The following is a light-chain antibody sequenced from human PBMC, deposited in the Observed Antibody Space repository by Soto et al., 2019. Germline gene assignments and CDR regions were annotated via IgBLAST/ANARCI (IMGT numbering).Light chain of an antibody. CDR1: QTISNW. V-gene: IGKV1-5*03. J-gene: IGKJ1*01. CDR3: QQYNSYST. Sequence: DIQMTQSPSTLSASIGDRVTITCRASQTISNWLAWYQQKPGKAPKLLIYQASTLESGVPSRFSGSGSGTKFTLTISSLQPDDFATYYCQQYNSYSTFGQGTKV. CDR2: QAS.